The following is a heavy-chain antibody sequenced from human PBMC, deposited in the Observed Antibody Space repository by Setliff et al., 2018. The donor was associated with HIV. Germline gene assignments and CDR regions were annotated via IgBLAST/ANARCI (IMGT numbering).Heavy chain of an antibody. CDR1: GESFSGYY. D-gene: IGHD6-13*01. J-gene: IGHJ5*02. CDR3: VRGGDSSSWYWGRWFDP. Sequence: SETLSLTCAVYGESFSGYYWSWIRQPPGKGLEWVGEINHSRATNYNPSLQSRLTVSVDTSKNHFSLKLSSVTAADTAMYYCVRGGDSSSWYWGRWFDPWGQGTLVIGSS. V-gene: IGHV4-34*01. CDR2: INHSRAT.